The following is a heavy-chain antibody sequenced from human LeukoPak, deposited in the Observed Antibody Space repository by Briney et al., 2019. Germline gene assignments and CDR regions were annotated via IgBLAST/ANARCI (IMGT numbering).Heavy chain of an antibody. D-gene: IGHD6-19*01. V-gene: IGHV3-74*01. Sequence: GGSLRLSCAASGFTVSTNWMHWVRQAPGKGLVWVSRINDDGSSTRYADSVRGRFTISRDNAKNTLYLQLNSLRAEDTVVYYCARSTVAGGLDYWGQGTLVTVSS. CDR3: ARSTVAGGLDY. CDR1: GFTVSTNW. CDR2: INDDGSST. J-gene: IGHJ4*02.